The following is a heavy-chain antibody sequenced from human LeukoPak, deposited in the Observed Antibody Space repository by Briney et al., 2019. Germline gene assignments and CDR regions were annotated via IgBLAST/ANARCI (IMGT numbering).Heavy chain of an antibody. V-gene: IGHV3-23*01. J-gene: IGHJ4*02. CDR3: GKDEQGFGMQTSH. D-gene: IGHD1-14*01. CDR2: ITGSGGST. Sequence: GGSLRLSCAASGFDFSSYAVSWVRQAPGKGLEWFSAITGSGGSTYYADSVKGRFTVSRDNPRNTLYLQMNSLRAEDTAVYYCGKDEQGFGMQTSHWGQGTLVTVSS. CDR1: GFDFSSYA.